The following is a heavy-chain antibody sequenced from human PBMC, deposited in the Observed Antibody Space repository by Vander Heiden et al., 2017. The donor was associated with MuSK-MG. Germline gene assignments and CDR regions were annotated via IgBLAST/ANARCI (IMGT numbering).Heavy chain of an antibody. CDR1: GFSLSTSGVG. CDR2: IYWNDDK. J-gene: IGHJ5*02. Sequence: QITLKESGPTLVKPTQTLPLTCTFSGFSLSTSGVGVGWIRQPPGKALEWLALIYWNDDKRYSPSLKSRLTITKDTSKNQVLLTMTNMHPVDTATYYCARRYVSGRNNWFDPWFHGTLVTVYS. CDR3: ARRYVSGRNNWFDP. D-gene: IGHD3-10*01. V-gene: IGHV2-5*01.